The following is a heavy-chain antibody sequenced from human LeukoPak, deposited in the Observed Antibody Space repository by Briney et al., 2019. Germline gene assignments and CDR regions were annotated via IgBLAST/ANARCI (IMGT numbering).Heavy chain of an antibody. CDR1: GYTFSDYY. CDR2: IIPKSGGT. J-gene: IGHJ4*02. CDR3: ARDALTFGGLPDY. D-gene: IGHD3-16*01. Sequence: ASVKVSCKASGYTFSDYYLHWVRQAPGQGPEWMGWIIPKSGGTKYAQKFQGRVPMTRDTSISTAYMELSSLRSDDTAVYYCARDALTFGGLPDYWGQGTLVTVSP. V-gene: IGHV1-2*02.